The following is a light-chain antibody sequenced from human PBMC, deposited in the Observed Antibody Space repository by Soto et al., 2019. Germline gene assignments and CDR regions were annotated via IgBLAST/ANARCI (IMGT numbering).Light chain of an antibody. CDR2: DVS. J-gene: IGLJ2*01. V-gene: IGLV2-14*01. Sequence: QSALTQPPSASGSPGQSVAISCTGTSSDVGGYNYVSWYQQHPGKAPKLIIYDVSTRPSGLSNRFSGSKSGTTASLTISGLQAEDEADYFCSSYASTSNLVVFGGGTKLTVL. CDR3: SSYASTSNLVV. CDR1: SSDVGGYNY.